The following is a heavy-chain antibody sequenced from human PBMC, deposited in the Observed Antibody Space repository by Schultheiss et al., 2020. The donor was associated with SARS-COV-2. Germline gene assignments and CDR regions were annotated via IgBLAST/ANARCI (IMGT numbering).Heavy chain of an antibody. CDR2: ISSSSSTI. V-gene: IGHV3-48*01. CDR1: GFTFSSYS. CDR3: ARIQGAGATLEFYYYYGMDV. D-gene: IGHD5-12*01. J-gene: IGHJ6*02. Sequence: GGSLRLSCAASGFTFSSYSMNWVRQAPGKGLEWVSYISSSSSTIYYADSVKGRFTISRDNSKNTLYLQINSLRVEDTAVYYCARIQGAGATLEFYYYYGMDVWGQGTTVTVSS.